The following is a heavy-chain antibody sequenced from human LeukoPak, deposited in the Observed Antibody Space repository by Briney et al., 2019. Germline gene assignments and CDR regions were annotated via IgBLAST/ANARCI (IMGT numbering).Heavy chain of an antibody. Sequence: HPSETLPLTCTVSGDSISSYYWSWIRQPPGKGLEWIGYIYTSGGTNYIPSLKGRVTISIDTSKNQFSLKLSSVTAADSAVYYCARLTRLSTSPDRYYLDYWGQGTLVTVSS. V-gene: IGHV4-4*09. CDR1: GDSISSYY. CDR3: ARLTRLSTSPDRYYLDY. CDR2: IYTSGGT. J-gene: IGHJ4*02. D-gene: IGHD6-6*01.